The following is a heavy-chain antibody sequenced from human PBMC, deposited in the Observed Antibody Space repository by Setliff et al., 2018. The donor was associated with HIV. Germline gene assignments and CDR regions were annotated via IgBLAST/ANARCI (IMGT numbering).Heavy chain of an antibody. J-gene: IGHJ4*02. CDR2: IDWDDDK. CDR3: ARMASSGWYPFDY. V-gene: IGHV2-70*11. CDR1: GGSISSGSYY. D-gene: IGHD6-19*01. Sequence: LSLTCTVSGGSISSGSYYWSWIRQPPGKALEWLARIDWDDDKYYSTSLKTRLTISKDTSKNQVVLTMTNMDPVDTATYYCARMASSGWYPFDYWGQGTLVTVSS.